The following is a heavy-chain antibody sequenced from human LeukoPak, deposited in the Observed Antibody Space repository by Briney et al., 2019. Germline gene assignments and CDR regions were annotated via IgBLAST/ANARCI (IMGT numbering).Heavy chain of an antibody. CDR1: GFTTHYW. V-gene: IGHV3-7*01. D-gene: IGHD2/OR15-2a*01. CDR2: IDRDGRVQ. J-gene: IGHJ6*03. Sequence: GGSLRLSCTASGFTTHYWLNWVRQSSGKGLEWVATIDRDGRVQHYVDSVEGRSTISRDSAKNSLALQMHSLRAEDTAVYSGGSDKVLSGEYYYYMDVWGTGTTVTVSS. CDR3: GSDKVLSGEYYYYMDV.